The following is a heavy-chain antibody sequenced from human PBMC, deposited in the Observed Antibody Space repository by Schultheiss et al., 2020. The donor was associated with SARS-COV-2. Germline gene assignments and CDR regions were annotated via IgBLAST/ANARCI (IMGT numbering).Heavy chain of an antibody. CDR3: TTDPSLTGYCSGGSCYYGMDV. J-gene: IGHJ6*02. CDR2: ISYDGSNK. CDR1: GFTFSSYA. V-gene: IGHV3-30-3*01. Sequence: WGSLRLSCAASGFTFSSYAMSWVRQAPGKGLEWVAVISYDGSNKYYADSVKGRFTISRDNSKNTLYLQMTSLKTEDTAVYYCTTDPSLTGYCSGGSCYYGMDVWGQGTTVTVSS. D-gene: IGHD2-15*01.